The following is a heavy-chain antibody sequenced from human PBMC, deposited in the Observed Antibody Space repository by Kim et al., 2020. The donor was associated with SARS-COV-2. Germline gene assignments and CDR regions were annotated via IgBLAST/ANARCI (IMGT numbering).Heavy chain of an antibody. D-gene: IGHD6-6*01. CDR3: AKDLFEYSSSSTHFDY. Sequence: SVKGRFTISRDNSKNTLYLQMNSLRAEDTAVYYCAKDLFEYSSSSTHFDYWGQGTLVTVSS. J-gene: IGHJ4*02. V-gene: IGHV3-23*01.